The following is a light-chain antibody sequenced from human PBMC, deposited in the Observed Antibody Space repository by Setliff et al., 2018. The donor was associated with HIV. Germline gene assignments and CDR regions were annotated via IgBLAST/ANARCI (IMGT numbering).Light chain of an antibody. CDR3: CSYVGSYTYI. CDR2: DVN. Sequence: QSVLTRPRSVSGSPGQSVTFSCTGSSSDVGTSNYVSWYQQHPGKAPKLMIYDVNRRPSGVPNRFSGSKSGNTASLTISGLQAEDEADYYCCSYVGSYTYIFGTGTKVTVL. V-gene: IGLV2-11*01. J-gene: IGLJ1*01. CDR1: SSDVGTSNY.